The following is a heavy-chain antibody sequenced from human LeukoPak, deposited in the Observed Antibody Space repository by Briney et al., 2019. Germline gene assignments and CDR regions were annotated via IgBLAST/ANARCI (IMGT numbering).Heavy chain of an antibody. J-gene: IGHJ4*02. D-gene: IGHD5-12*01. CDR3: ARDLGVYSGYDSFDY. Sequence: GGSLRLSCAASGFTFSSYAMNWVRQVPGKGLAWVSYISSSSSYIYYADSVRGRFTISRDNAKNSLYLQMNRLRAEDTAVYYCARDLGVYSGYDSFDYWGQGTLVTVSS. CDR2: ISSSSSYI. V-gene: IGHV3-21*01. CDR1: GFTFSSYA.